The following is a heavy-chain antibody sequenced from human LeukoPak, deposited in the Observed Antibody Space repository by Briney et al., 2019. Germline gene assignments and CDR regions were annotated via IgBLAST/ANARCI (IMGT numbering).Heavy chain of an antibody. CDR2: IYSGGST. CDR3: ARDDVVGAPR. Sequence: PGGSLRLSCAASGFTFSNYGIHWVRQAPGKGLEWVSVIYSGGSTYYADSVKGRFTISRDNSKNTLYLKMNSLRAEDSAVYYCARDDVVGAPRWGQGTLVTVSS. J-gene: IGHJ4*02. V-gene: IGHV3-53*01. D-gene: IGHD2-15*01. CDR1: GFTFSNYG.